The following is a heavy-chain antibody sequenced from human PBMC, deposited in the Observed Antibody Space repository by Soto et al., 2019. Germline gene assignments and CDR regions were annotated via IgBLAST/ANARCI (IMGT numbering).Heavy chain of an antibody. CDR1: GYTFTAFD. CDR3: ARDRPDY. CDR2: INTGNGNT. J-gene: IGHJ4*02. Sequence: GASVKVSCKASGYTFTAFDMHWVRQAPGQRLEWMGWINTGNGNTRYSQKFQGRVTITRDTSANTAYLELSSLTSEDTAAYYCARDRPDYWGQGTLVTVSS. V-gene: IGHV1-3*04.